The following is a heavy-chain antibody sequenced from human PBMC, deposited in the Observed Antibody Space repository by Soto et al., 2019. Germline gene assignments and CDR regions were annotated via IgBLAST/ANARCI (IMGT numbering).Heavy chain of an antibody. CDR3: AGGKKYYYYSSGYYYSNYGIDV. Sequence: ASVKVSCKASGYTFTSYGISWVRQAPGQGLEWMGWISAYNGNTNYAQKLQGRVTMTTDTSTSTAYMELRSLRSDDTAVYYCAGGKKYYYYSSGYYYSNYGIDVWAQGNTVTVSS. J-gene: IGHJ6*02. CDR1: GYTFTSYG. D-gene: IGHD3-22*01. CDR2: ISAYNGNT. V-gene: IGHV1-18*01.